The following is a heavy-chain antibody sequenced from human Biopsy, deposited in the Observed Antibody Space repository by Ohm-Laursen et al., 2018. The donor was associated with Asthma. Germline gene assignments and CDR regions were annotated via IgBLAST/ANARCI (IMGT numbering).Heavy chain of an antibody. J-gene: IGHJ4*02. CDR3: ARCGGDCPIRGFDS. V-gene: IGHV4-30-2*01. CDR1: GRLVSRGNNS. D-gene: IGHD2-21*02. Sequence: TLSLTCAVSGRLVSRGNNSWTRVRRPTGKGLEWVGHMYHSRHTYYNPSLKSQVNISVDKSKNQFSLKVNSVSGADKAVDYCARCGGDCPIRGFDSWGPGTLVTVSS. CDR2: MYHSRHT.